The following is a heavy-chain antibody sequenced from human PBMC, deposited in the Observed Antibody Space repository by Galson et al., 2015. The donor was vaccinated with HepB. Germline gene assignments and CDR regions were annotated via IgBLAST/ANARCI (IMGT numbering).Heavy chain of an antibody. V-gene: IGHV1-46*03. CDR2: INPSGGST. CDR1: GYTFTSYY. D-gene: IGHD4-23*01. CDR3: ARDATVVNNWFDP. Sequence: SVKVSCKASGYTFTSYYMHWVRQAPGQGFEWMGIINPSGGSTSYAQKFQGRVTMTRDTSTSTVYMELSSLRSEDTAVYYCARDATVVNNWFDPWGQGTLVTVSS. J-gene: IGHJ5*02.